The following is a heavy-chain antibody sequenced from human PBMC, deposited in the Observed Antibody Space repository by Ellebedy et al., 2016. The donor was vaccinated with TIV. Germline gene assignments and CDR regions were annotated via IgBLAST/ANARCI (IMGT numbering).Heavy chain of an antibody. Sequence: SETLSLTXAVHGASFSHYYWTWIRQPPGKGLEWIGEINHSGRSNYNSYLKSRVTISVHTSKNQFSLKLTSVTAADTAVYYCTRGRGGSYSIPFDYWGQGTLVTVSS. CDR2: INHSGRS. J-gene: IGHJ4*02. CDR3: TRGRGGSYSIPFDY. V-gene: IGHV4-34*01. CDR1: GASFSHYY. D-gene: IGHD1-26*01.